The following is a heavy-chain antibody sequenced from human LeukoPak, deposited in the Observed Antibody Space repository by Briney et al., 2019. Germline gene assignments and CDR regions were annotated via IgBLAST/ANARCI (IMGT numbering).Heavy chain of an antibody. D-gene: IGHD4/OR15-4a*01. CDR1: GGSISSSSYY. V-gene: IGHV4-39*07. CDR3: ARYPYGGYDY. J-gene: IGHJ4*02. Sequence: SEALSLTCTVSGGSISSSSYYWGWIRQPPGKGLEWIGEINHSGSTNYNPSLKSRVTISVDTSKNQFSLKLSSVTAADTAVCYCARYPYGGYDYWGQGTLVTVSS. CDR2: INHSGST.